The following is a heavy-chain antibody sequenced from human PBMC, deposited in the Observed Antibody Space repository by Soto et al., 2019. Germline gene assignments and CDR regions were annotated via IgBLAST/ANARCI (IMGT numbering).Heavy chain of an antibody. V-gene: IGHV4-34*01. CDR1: GGSFSGYC. J-gene: IGHJ4*02. Sequence: QVQLQQWGAGLLKPSETLSLNCAVYGGSFSGYCWSWIRQHPGKGLEWIGEINDSGGTNYNPSLKSRVSISVDTSKNQFSLNLSSVTAADTAVYHCARGRKAYSSSWYVDWGQGTLVTVSS. CDR2: INDSGGT. CDR3: ARGRKAYSSSWYVD. D-gene: IGHD6-13*01.